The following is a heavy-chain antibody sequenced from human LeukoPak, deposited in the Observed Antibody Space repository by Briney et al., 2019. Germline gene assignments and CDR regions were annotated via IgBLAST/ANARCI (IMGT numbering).Heavy chain of an antibody. CDR1: GFTFSNYW. CDR3: ARDQLWGSDY. CDR2: IKQDGSEK. V-gene: IGHV3-7*01. Sequence: GGSLRLSCTASGFTFSNYWMSWVRQAPGKGLEGVASIKQDGSEKYYVDSVKGRFTISKDNAKNSLYLQMNSLRAEDTAVYYCARDQLWGSDYWGQGTLVTVSS. J-gene: IGHJ4*02. D-gene: IGHD3-16*01.